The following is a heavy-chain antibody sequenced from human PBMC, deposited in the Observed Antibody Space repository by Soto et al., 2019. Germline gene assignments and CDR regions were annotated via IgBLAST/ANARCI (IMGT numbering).Heavy chain of an antibody. D-gene: IGHD3-3*02. J-gene: IGHJ5*02. V-gene: IGHV4-31*03. Sequence: SETLSLTCTVSGGSISSGGYYWSWIRQHPGKGLEWIGYIYYSGSTYYNPSLKSRVTISVDTSKNQFSLKLSSVTAADTAVYYCARSVGFLEWLEAFDPWGQGTLVTVSS. CDR2: IYYSGST. CDR3: ARSVGFLEWLEAFDP. CDR1: GGSISSGGYY.